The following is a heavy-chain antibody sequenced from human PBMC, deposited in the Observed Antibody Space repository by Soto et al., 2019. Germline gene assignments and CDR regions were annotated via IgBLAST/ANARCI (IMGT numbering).Heavy chain of an antibody. CDR2: ISYDGSNK. CDR1: GFTFSSYA. D-gene: IGHD3-10*01. V-gene: IGHV3-30-3*01. J-gene: IGHJ4*02. CDR3: ARELNYYGSGSLIDY. Sequence: QVQLVESGGGVVQPGRSLRLSCAASGFTFSSYAMHWVHQAPGKGLEWVAVISYDGSNKYYADSVKGRFTISRDNSKNTLYLQMNSLRAEDTAVYYCARELNYYGSGSLIDYWGQGTLVTVSS.